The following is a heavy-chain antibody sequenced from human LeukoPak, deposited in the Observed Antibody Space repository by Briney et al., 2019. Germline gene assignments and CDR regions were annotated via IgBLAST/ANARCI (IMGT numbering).Heavy chain of an antibody. D-gene: IGHD3-3*01. Sequence: GESLKISCKGSGYSFTNYWICWVRQMSGKGLEWMGIIYPGDSDTKYSPSFQGQVTISVDKSISTAYLQWNSLKASDTAMYYCARQSGITTDPFDDWGQGTLVTVSS. CDR2: IYPGDSDT. CDR3: ARQSGITTDPFDD. V-gene: IGHV5-51*01. CDR1: GYSFTNYW. J-gene: IGHJ4*02.